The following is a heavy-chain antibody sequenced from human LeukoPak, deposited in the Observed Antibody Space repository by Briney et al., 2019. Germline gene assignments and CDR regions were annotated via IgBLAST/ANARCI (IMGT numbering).Heavy chain of an antibody. D-gene: IGHD3-22*01. V-gene: IGHV3-15*07. J-gene: IGHJ6*02. CDR3: TTGTYDSSGYAPYYYGMDV. CDR1: GFTFSNAW. Sequence: KPGGSLRLSCAASGFTFSNAWMNWVRQAPGKGLEWVGRIKSKTDGGTTDYAAPVKGRFTISRDDSKNTLYLQMNSLKTEDTAVYYCTTGTYDSSGYAPYYYGMDVWGQGTTVTVSS. CDR2: IKSKTDGGTT.